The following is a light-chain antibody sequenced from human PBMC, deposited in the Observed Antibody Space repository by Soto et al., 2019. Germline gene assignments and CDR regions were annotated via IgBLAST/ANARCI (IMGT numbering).Light chain of an antibody. CDR3: QQCYSSTWT. V-gene: IGKV1-39*01. Sequence: DIQMTQSPSSLSASVGDRVTITCRPSQSISTFLNWYQQKPGTAPKLLMHATSILQSGVPSRFSGSGSGTEFTLTISSLQPEDSATYYCQQCYSSTWTFGQGTKVEIK. CDR1: QSISTF. CDR2: ATS. J-gene: IGKJ1*01.